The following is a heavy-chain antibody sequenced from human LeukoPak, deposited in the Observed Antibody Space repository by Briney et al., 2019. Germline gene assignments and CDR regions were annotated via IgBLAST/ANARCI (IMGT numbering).Heavy chain of an antibody. Sequence: PGASVKVSCKASGYTFTSYYMHWVRQAPGQGLEWMGWINPNSGGTNYAQKFQGRVTMTRDTSISTAYMELSRLRSDDTAVYYCARIGGVGSWYRGYFDYWGQGTLVTVSS. D-gene: IGHD6-13*01. CDR3: ARIGGVGSWYRGYFDY. V-gene: IGHV1-2*02. CDR2: INPNSGGT. CDR1: GYTFTSYY. J-gene: IGHJ4*02.